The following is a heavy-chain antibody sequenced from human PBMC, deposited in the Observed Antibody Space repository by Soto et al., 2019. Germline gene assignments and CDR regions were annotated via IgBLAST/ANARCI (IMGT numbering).Heavy chain of an antibody. V-gene: IGHV1-69*13. CDR3: AREFGELLYPDAFDI. J-gene: IGHJ3*02. D-gene: IGHD3-10*01. Sequence: GASVKVSCKASGGTFSSYAISWVRQAPGQGLEWMGGIIPIFGTANYAQKFQGRVTITADESTSTAYMELSSLRSEDTAVYYCAREFGELLYPDAFDIWGQGTMVTVSS. CDR1: GGTFSSYA. CDR2: IIPIFGTA.